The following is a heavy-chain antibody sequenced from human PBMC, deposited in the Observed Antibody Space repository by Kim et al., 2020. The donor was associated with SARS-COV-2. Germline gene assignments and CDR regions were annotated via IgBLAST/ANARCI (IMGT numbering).Heavy chain of an antibody. D-gene: IGHD1-26*01. Sequence: GGSLRLSCAASGFTFSSYTMNWVRQAPGKGLEWVSSISSTSNYIYYADSVKGRFTISRDNAKNSLYLQMNSLRAEDTAVYYCARGRWDLHYFDYWGQGTLVTVSS. J-gene: IGHJ4*02. CDR3: ARGRWDLHYFDY. CDR1: GFTFSSYT. CDR2: ISSTSNYI. V-gene: IGHV3-21*01.